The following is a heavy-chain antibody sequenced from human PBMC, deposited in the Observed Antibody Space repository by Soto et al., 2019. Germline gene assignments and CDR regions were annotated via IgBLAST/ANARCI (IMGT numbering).Heavy chain of an antibody. CDR1: GGSISSDSYF. V-gene: IGHV4-31*03. J-gene: IGHJ5*02. Sequence: QVQLQESGPGLVKPSQTLSLTCTVSGGSISSDSYFWSWIRPHPGEGLEWIGHVHYSAPTYYNPSLTSRVSISVDTSKNQFSLKLSSVTAADTAIYYCARAVRGGDRGDWFAPWGQGTLVTVSS. CDR2: VHYSAPT. CDR3: ARAVRGGDRGDWFAP. D-gene: IGHD2-21*02.